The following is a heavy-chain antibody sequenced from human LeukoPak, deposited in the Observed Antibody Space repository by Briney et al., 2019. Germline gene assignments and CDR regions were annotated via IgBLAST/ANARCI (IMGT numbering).Heavy chain of an antibody. V-gene: IGHV4-38-2*02. CDR2: IYHSGST. CDR1: GYSISSGYY. Sequence: SETLSLTCTVSGYSISSGYYWGWIRQPPGKGLEWIGSIYHSGSTYYNPSLKSRVTISVDTSKNQFSLQLNSVTPEDTAVYYCARAIGRIRTRFDFDYWGQGTLVTVSS. D-gene: IGHD1-14*01. CDR3: ARAIGRIRTRFDFDY. J-gene: IGHJ4*02.